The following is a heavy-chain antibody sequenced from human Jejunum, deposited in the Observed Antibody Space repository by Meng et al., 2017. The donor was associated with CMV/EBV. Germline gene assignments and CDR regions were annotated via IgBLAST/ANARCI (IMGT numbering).Heavy chain of an antibody. CDR1: GGSIIGYF. CDR2: IYSSGST. D-gene: IGHD6-25*01. Sequence: SGGSIIGYFWSWIRQPPGQGLEWIGYIYSSGSTNYNPSLKSRVTMLVDPSKNQFSLKLSSVTAADTAVYYCARDQRQTYFYGADIWGQGTTVTVSS. V-gene: IGHV4-59*01. J-gene: IGHJ6*02. CDR3: ARDQRQTYFYGADI.